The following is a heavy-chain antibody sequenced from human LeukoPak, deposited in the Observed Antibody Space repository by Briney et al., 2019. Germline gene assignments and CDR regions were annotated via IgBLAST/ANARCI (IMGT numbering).Heavy chain of an antibody. CDR3: ARGGGLDV. J-gene: IGHJ6*02. CDR2: IKQDGSEK. D-gene: IGHD3-16*01. Sequence: PGGSLRLSCAASGFTLNNAWMSWVRQAPGKGLEWVANIKQDGSEKYYVDSVKGRFTISRDNAKNSLYLQMSNLRAEDTAVYFCARGGGLDVWGQGATVTVSS. CDR1: GFTLNNAW. V-gene: IGHV3-7*03.